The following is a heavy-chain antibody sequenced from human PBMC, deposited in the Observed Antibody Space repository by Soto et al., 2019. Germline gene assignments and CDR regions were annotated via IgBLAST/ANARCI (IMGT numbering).Heavy chain of an antibody. V-gene: IGHV3-23*01. Sequence: GGSLSLSCVASGFLFRTSGCAFSRYAMTWVRHTPGKALEWVPSISGSGVRTHSSDSVRGQFTSSRDNSKDRLYLEMNSVRADNTAVFYGAPPAYDYGGQETLFTVSS. CDR1: GFLFRTSGCAFSRYA. CDR3: APPAYDY. CDR2: ISGSGVRT. D-gene: IGHD3-16*01. J-gene: IGHJ4*02.